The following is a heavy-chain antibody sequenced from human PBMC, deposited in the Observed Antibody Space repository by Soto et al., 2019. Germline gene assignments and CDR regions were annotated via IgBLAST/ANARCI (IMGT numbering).Heavy chain of an antibody. J-gene: IGHJ4*02. Sequence: QITLKESGPTLVKPTQTLTLTCTFSGFSLTNIAVGVGWIRQPPGKALEWLGVIYWNDDKRYSPSLKSRLTIPKDPPKNQWVLTRGNRDPGDTGKYYGAHPEKLWLSGEFDYWGQGTLVTVSS. CDR2: IYWNDDK. V-gene: IGHV2-5*01. D-gene: IGHD6-19*01. CDR1: GFSLTNIAVG. CDR3: AHPEKLWLSGEFDY.